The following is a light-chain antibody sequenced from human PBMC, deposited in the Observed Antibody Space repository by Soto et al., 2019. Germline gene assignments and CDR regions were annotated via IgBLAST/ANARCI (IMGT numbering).Light chain of an antibody. V-gene: IGKV1-5*01. CDR3: QQYGASPLT. J-gene: IGKJ4*01. CDR2: DAS. CDR1: QSISTW. Sequence: DIQMTQSPSTLSASVGDGVTITCRASQSISTWLAWYQQKPGKAPKLLIYDASTLESGVPSRFSGSGSGTEFTLTISSLQPDDFAVYYCQQYGASPLTFGGGTKVEIK.